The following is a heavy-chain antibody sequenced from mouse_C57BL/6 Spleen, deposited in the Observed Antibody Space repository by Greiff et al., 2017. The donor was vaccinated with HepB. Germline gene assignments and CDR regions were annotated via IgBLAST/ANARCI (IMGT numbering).Heavy chain of an antibody. D-gene: IGHD1-1*01. CDR1: GYTFTSYW. J-gene: IGHJ4*01. V-gene: IGHV1-74*01. CDR2: IHPSDSDT. CDR3: AIHYYYGRAMDY. Sequence: VQLQQPGAELVKPGASVKVSCKASGYTFTSYWMHWVKQRPGQGLEWIGRIHPSDSDTNYNQKFKGKATLTVDKSSSTAYMQLSSLTSEDSAVYYCAIHYYYGRAMDYWGQGTSVTVSS.